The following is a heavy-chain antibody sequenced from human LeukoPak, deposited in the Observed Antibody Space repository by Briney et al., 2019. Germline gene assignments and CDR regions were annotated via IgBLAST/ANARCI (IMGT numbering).Heavy chain of an antibody. CDR1: GVSISSSSYY. CDR2: IYYTGST. CDR3: ARGGYCSSTSCTTLRDDYVWGSYRYTGYYFDY. Sequence: SETLSLTCSVSGVSISSSSYYWVWIRQPPGKGLEWIGSIYYTGSTYYNPSLKSRVTISVATSKNQFSLKLSSVTAADTAVYSCARGGYCSSTSCTTLRDDYVWGSYRYTGYYFDYWGQGTLVTVSS. J-gene: IGHJ4*02. D-gene: IGHD3-16*02. V-gene: IGHV4-39*01.